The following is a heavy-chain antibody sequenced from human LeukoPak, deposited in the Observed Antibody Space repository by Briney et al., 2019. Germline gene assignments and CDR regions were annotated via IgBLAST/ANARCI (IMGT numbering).Heavy chain of an antibody. CDR2: IRYDGSNK. Sequence: PGGSLRLSCAASGFTFSSYGMHWVRQAPGKGLEWVAFIRYDGSNKYYADSVKGRFTFSRDNSKNTLYLQMNSLRPEDTAVYYCARGGKRALAGTRSPQYFQHWGQGTLVTVSS. CDR1: GFTFSSYG. CDR3: ARGGKRALAGTRSPQYFQH. D-gene: IGHD6-19*01. J-gene: IGHJ1*01. V-gene: IGHV3-30*02.